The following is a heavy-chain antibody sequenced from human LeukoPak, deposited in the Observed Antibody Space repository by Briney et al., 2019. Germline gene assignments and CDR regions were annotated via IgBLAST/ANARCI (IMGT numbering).Heavy chain of an antibody. Sequence: SETLSLTCTVSGGSISSYYWSWIRQPPGKGLEWIGCIFYSGSTNYSPSLKSRVAISVDTSKNLFSLRLSSVTAADTAVYFCARQGWLTLYYFYYWGQGTLVTVSS. CDR1: GGSISSYY. CDR2: IFYSGST. CDR3: ARQGWLTLYYFYY. D-gene: IGHD6-19*01. J-gene: IGHJ4*02. V-gene: IGHV4-59*08.